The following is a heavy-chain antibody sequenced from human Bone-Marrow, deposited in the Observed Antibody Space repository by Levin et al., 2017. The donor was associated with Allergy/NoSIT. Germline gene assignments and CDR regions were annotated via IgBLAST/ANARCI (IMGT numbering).Heavy chain of an antibody. CDR3: ARDPLYDFWSGYYGRYYYYYYMDV. V-gene: IGHV1-3*01. J-gene: IGHJ6*03. CDR1: GYTFTSYA. D-gene: IGHD3-3*01. CDR2: INAGNGNT. Sequence: GASVKVSCKASGYTFTSYAMHWVRQAPGQRLEWMGWINAGNGNTKYSQKFQGRVTITRDTSASTAYMELSSLRSEDTAVYYCARDPLYDFWSGYYGRYYYYYYMDVWGKGTTVTVSS.